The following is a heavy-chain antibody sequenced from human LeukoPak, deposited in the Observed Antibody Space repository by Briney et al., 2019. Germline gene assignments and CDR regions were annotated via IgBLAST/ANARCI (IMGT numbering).Heavy chain of an antibody. J-gene: IGHJ4*02. Sequence: ASVKVCCKASGYTFTGYYMHWVRQAPGQGLEWMGWINPNSGGTNYAQKFQGRVTMTRDTSISTAYMELSRLRSDDTAVYYCARDFGRGYSGYDSNWGQGTLVTVSS. D-gene: IGHD5-12*01. CDR3: ARDFGRGYSGYDSN. CDR1: GYTFTGYY. V-gene: IGHV1-2*02. CDR2: INPNSGGT.